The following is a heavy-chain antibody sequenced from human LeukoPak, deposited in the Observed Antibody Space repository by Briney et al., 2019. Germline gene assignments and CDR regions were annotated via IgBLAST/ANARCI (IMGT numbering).Heavy chain of an antibody. V-gene: IGHV3-74*01. J-gene: IGHJ3*02. Sequence: GGSLRLSCAASGFTSSSYWMHWVRQAPGKGLVWVSRINSDGSSTSYADSVKGRFTISRDNAKNTLYLQMNSLRAEDTALYYCAREGYDYVWGSYRYTGAFDIWGQGTMVTVSS. D-gene: IGHD3-16*02. CDR1: GFTSSSYW. CDR3: AREGYDYVWGSYRYTGAFDI. CDR2: INSDGSST.